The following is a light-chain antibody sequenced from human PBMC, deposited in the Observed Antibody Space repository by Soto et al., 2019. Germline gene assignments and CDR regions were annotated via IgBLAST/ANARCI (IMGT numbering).Light chain of an antibody. CDR1: SGHSSYA. V-gene: IGLV4-69*01. CDR3: QTWGTGIRV. J-gene: IGLJ3*02. Sequence: QPVLTQSPSASASLGASVNLTCALSSGHSSYAIAWHQQQPEKGPRYLMQVNSDGSHSKGDGIPDRFSGSSSGAERYLTISRLQSEDEADYYCQTWGTGIRVFGGGTKLTVL. CDR2: VNSDGSH.